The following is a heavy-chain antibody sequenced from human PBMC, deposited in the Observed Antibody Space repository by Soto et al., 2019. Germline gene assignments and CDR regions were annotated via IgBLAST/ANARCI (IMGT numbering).Heavy chain of an antibody. Sequence: SETLSLTCAVYGGSFSGYYWSWIRQPPGKGLEWIGEINHSGSTNYNPSLKSRVTISVDTSKNQLSLKLSSVTAADTAVYYCARSSSGSYPGLDYWGQGTLVTVSS. CDR2: INHSGST. V-gene: IGHV4-34*01. D-gene: IGHD6-19*01. J-gene: IGHJ4*02. CDR3: ARSSSGSYPGLDY. CDR1: GGSFSGYY.